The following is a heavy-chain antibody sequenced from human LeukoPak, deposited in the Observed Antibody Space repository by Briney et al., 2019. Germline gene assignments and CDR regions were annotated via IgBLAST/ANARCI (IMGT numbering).Heavy chain of an antibody. V-gene: IGHV7-4-1*02. D-gene: IGHD1-26*01. Sequence: AASVKVSCKASGYTFTSYAMNWVRQAPGQGLEWMGWINTNTGNPTYVQGFTGRFVFSLDTSVSTAYLQISSLKAEDTAVYYRARDHGSQRYWFDPWGQGTLVTVSS. CDR1: GYTFTSYA. CDR3: ARDHGSQRYWFDP. CDR2: INTNTGNP. J-gene: IGHJ5*02.